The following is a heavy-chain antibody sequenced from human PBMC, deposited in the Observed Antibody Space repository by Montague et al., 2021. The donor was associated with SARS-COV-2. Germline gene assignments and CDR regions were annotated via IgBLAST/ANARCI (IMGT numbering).Heavy chain of an antibody. J-gene: IGHJ4*03. Sequence: SETLSLTCTVSGGSISSAYFYWGWLRQAKGKGLVWFGTNYYDGKTYHNPSLRSRVFLSAATSNNHFSLELNSVTTSDTAVYYCAGHALRYCVSANCYPAEAIDFRGQGILVTVSS. CDR1: GGSISSAYFY. V-gene: IGHV4-39*01. CDR3: AGHALRYCVSANCYPAEAIDF. D-gene: IGHD2-2*01. CDR2: NYYDGKT.